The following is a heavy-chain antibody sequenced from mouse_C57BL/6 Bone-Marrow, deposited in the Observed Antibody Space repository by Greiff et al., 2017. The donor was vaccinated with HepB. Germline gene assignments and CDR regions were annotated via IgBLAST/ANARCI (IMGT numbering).Heavy chain of an antibody. CDR2: IWGGGST. CDR3: AAYDYDEGFAY. CDR1: GFSLPSYG. Sequence: VKLMESGPGLVAPSQSLSITCTVSGFSLPSYGVDRVRQPPGKGLEWLGVIWGGGSTNYNSALMSRLSISKDNSKSQVFLKMNSLQTDDTAMYYCAAYDYDEGFAYWGQGTLVTVSA. D-gene: IGHD2-4*01. J-gene: IGHJ3*01. V-gene: IGHV2-9*01.